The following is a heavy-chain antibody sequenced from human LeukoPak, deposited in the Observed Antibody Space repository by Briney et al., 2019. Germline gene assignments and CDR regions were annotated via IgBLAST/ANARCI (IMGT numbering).Heavy chain of an antibody. Sequence: SETLSLTCTVSGGSISSYYWSWIRQPPGKGLEWIGYIYYSGSTNHNPSLKSRVTISVDTSKNQFSLKLSSVTAADTAVYYCARSVAGTLLDYWGQGTLVTVSS. J-gene: IGHJ4*02. CDR3: ARSVAGTLLDY. CDR1: GGSISSYY. D-gene: IGHD6-19*01. CDR2: IYYSGST. V-gene: IGHV4-59*01.